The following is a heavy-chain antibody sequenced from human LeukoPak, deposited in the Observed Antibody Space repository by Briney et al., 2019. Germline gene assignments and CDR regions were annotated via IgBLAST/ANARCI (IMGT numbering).Heavy chain of an antibody. V-gene: IGHV4-59*08. J-gene: IGHJ4*02. CDR3: ARHGSGTMVRGPGEFDY. CDR1: GGSISSYY. CDR2: IYYSGST. Sequence: SETLSLTCTVSGGSISSYYWSWIRQPPGKGLEWIGYIYYSGSTKYNPSLKSRVTISVDTSKNQFSLKLSSVTAADTAMYYCARHGSGTMVRGPGEFDYWGQGTLVTVSS. D-gene: IGHD3-10*01.